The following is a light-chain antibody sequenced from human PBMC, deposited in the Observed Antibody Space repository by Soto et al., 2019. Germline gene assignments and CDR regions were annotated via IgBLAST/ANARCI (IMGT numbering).Light chain of an antibody. Sequence: AIRMTQSPSSFSASTGDRVTITCRASQGISSYLAWYQQKPGKAPKLLIYAASTLQSGVPSRFSGSGSGTDFTLTISCLQSEDFATYYCQQYYSYLPAFGQGTKVDIK. CDR3: QQYYSYLPA. CDR1: QGISSY. CDR2: AAS. J-gene: IGKJ1*01. V-gene: IGKV1-8*01.